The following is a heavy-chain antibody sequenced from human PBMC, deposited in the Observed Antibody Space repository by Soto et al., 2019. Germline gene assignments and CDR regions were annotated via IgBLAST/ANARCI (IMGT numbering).Heavy chain of an antibody. Sequence: SETLSLTCTVSGGSISSGGYYWSWIRQHPGKGLEWIGYIYYSGSTYYNPSLKSRVTISVDTSKNQFSLKLSSVTAADTAVYYCARDRAAAGGYYYYGMDVWGQGTTVTSP. CDR3: ARDRAAAGGYYYYGMDV. CDR1: GGSISSGGYY. D-gene: IGHD6-13*01. V-gene: IGHV4-31*03. J-gene: IGHJ6*02. CDR2: IYYSGST.